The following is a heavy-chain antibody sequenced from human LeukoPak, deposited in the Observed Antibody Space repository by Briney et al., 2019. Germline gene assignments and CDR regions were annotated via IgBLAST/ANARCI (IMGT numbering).Heavy chain of an antibody. J-gene: IGHJ5*02. D-gene: IGHD3-9*01. V-gene: IGHV4-59*01. CDR3: ARDSSDWVAQHFDP. CDR2: IYYSGST. Sequence: SETLSLTCTVSGGPMRGYYWSWIRQPPGKGLEWIGYIYYSGSTTYNPSLKSRVTISVDTSKNQFSLKMNSVTAADTAVYYCARDSSDWVAQHFDPWGQGILVTVSS. CDR1: GGPMRGYY.